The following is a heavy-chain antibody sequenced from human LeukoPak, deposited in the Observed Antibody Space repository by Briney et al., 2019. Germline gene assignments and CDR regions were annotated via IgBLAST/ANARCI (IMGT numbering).Heavy chain of an antibody. CDR2: IRSDGGNI. D-gene: IGHD2-21*02. V-gene: IGHV3-74*01. CDR3: VREYPDCGGDCLAY. J-gene: IGHJ4*02. CDR1: GFIFSHYY. Sequence: PGGSLRLSCAASGFIFSHYYMHWVRQAPGKGLMWVSRIRSDGGNIGYADSVKGRFTISRDNAKNTLYLQMNSLRGEDTAVYYCVREYPDCGGDCLAYWGQGTLVTVSS.